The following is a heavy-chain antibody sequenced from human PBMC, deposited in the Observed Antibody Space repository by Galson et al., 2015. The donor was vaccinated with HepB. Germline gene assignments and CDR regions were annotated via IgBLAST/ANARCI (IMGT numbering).Heavy chain of an antibody. D-gene: IGHD3-16*02. CDR1: GGSIGDYY. CDR3: ARAGNDYIWGSYRSAFDY. Sequence: ETLSLTCTVSGGSIGDYYWSWIRQPPGKGLEWIGYIYYSGSTNYNPSLKSRVTISVDTSKNQFSLRLSSVTAADTALYYCARAGNDYIWGSYRSAFDYWGQGTLVTVSS. CDR2: IYYSGST. J-gene: IGHJ4*02. V-gene: IGHV4-59*01.